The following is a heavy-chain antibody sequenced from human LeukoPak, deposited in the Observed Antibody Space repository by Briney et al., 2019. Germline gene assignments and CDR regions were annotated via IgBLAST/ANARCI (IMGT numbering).Heavy chain of an antibody. Sequence: SETLSLTCTVSGGSISSYYWSWIRQPPGKGLGWIGYIYYSGSTNYNPSFKSRVTISVDTSKNQFSLKLSSVTAADTAVYYCARSADYSNYDRPGYFDYWGQGTLVTVSS. V-gene: IGHV4-59*01. D-gene: IGHD4-11*01. CDR1: GGSISSYY. CDR2: IYYSGST. CDR3: ARSADYSNYDRPGYFDY. J-gene: IGHJ4*02.